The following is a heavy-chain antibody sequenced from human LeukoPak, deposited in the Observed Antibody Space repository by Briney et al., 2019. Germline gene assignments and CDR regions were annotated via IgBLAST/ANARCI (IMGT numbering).Heavy chain of an antibody. J-gene: IGHJ4*02. Sequence: GGPLRLSCAAPGFTLSSYAMSWVRQAPGKGLEWVSGISGSGDNTYYAEAVKGRFTISRDNSKNTLYVQVNSLGTEDTAAYYCAKGSYYDSSGSFYFDYWGQGTLVTVSS. CDR2: ISGSGDNT. CDR1: GFTLSSYA. CDR3: AKGSYYDSSGSFYFDY. V-gene: IGHV3-23*01. D-gene: IGHD3-22*01.